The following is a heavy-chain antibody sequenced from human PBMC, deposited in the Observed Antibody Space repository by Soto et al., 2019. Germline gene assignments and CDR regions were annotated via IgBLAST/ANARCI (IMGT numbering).Heavy chain of an antibody. Sequence: EVQLVESGGGLVQPGRSLRLSCAASGFTFDDYAMHWVRQAPGKGLEWVSGISWNSGSIGYADSVKGRFTISRDNAKNSLYLQMNSLRAEDTALYYCAKDKRGYYYGSGSYVIYYYYGMDVWGQGTTVTVSS. CDR2: ISWNSGSI. V-gene: IGHV3-9*01. CDR1: GFTFDDYA. CDR3: AKDKRGYYYGSGSYVIYYYYGMDV. D-gene: IGHD3-10*01. J-gene: IGHJ6*02.